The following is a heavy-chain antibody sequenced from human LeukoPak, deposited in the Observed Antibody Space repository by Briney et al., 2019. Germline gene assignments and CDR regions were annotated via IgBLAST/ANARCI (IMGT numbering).Heavy chain of an antibody. CDR1: GFTFSSYG. V-gene: IGHV3-33*01. CDR2: IWYDGSNK. D-gene: IGHD6-13*01. J-gene: IGHJ4*02. CDR3: ARDRYGISAAGYFDS. Sequence: GTSLRLSCAASGFTFSSYGMHCVRQAPGKGLEWVAVIWYDGSNKYYADSVKGRFTVSRDNSKNTLYLQMNSLRAEDTAVYYCARDRYGISAAGYFDSWGQGNLVTVSS.